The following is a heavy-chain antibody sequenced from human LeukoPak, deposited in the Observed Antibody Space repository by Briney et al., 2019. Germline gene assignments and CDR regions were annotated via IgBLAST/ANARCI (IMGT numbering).Heavy chain of an antibody. Sequence: GGSLRLSCAASGFTFSSYGMHWVRQAPGKGLEWVAVIWYDGSNKYYADSVKGRFTISRDNSKNTLYLQMDSLRAEDTAVYYCARAARGSGYSPWGQGTLVTVSS. D-gene: IGHD3-3*01. V-gene: IGHV3-33*01. CDR1: GFTFSSYG. CDR3: ARAARGSGYSP. CDR2: IWYDGSNK. J-gene: IGHJ5*02.